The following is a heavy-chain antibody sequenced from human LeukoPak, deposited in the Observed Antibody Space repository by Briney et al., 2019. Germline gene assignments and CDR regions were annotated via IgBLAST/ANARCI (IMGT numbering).Heavy chain of an antibody. Sequence: GGSLRLSCAASGFTFSDYAMTWVRQAPGKGLEWVANIKQDGSEKYYVDSVKGRFTISRDNAKNSLYLQMNSLRAEDTAVYYCARDERESYYYGSGSYPSAFDIWGQGTMVTVSS. V-gene: IGHV3-7*01. CDR3: ARDERESYYYGSGSYPSAFDI. J-gene: IGHJ3*02. CDR1: GFTFSDYA. CDR2: IKQDGSEK. D-gene: IGHD3-10*01.